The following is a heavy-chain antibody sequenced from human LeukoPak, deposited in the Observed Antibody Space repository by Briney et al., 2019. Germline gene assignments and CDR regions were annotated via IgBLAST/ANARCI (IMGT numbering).Heavy chain of an antibody. CDR1: GFTFSSYW. CDR2: IKQDGSEK. CDR3: AREGYSYAYYFDY. V-gene: IGHV3-7*01. Sequence: SGGSLRLSCAAPGFTFSSYWMNWVRQAPGKGLEWVANIKQDGSEKNYVDSVKGRFTISRDNAKNSLYLQMNSLRAEDTAVYYCAREGYSYAYYFDYWGQGTLVTVSP. J-gene: IGHJ4*02. D-gene: IGHD5-18*01.